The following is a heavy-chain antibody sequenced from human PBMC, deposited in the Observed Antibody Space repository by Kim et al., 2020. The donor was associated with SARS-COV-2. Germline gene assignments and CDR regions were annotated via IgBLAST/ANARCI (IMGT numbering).Heavy chain of an antibody. CDR2: ISSSGSTI. D-gene: IGHD2-15*01. CDR1: GFTFSSYE. J-gene: IGHJ4*02. Sequence: GGSLRLSCAASGFTFSSYEMNWVRQAPGKGLEWVSYISSSGSTIYYADSVKGRFTISRDNAKNSLYLQMNSLRAEDTAVYYCARSRVAWYFDYWGQGTLVTVSS. CDR3: ARSRVAWYFDY. V-gene: IGHV3-48*03.